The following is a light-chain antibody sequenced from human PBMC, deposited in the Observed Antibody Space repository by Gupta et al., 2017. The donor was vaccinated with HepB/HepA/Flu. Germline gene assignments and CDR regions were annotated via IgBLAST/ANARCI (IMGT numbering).Light chain of an antibody. V-gene: IGLV1-44*01. CDR2: YND. CDR1: SSNVGRNN. J-gene: IGLJ2*01. Sequence: QSVLTQSTSVSGTPGQRVTISCSGSSSNVGRNNVNWYQQLPGTAPKLLIYYNDERPSGVPDRISGSKSGTSASLAISGLQSEDEADYYCAAWDTSLNVVVLGGGTKLPVL. CDR3: AAWDTSLNVVV.